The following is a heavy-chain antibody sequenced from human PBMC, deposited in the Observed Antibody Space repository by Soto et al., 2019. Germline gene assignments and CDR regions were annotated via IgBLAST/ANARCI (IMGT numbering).Heavy chain of an antibody. D-gene: IGHD3-10*01. Sequence: GVSLRLSWAASGFTFSSYWMHWVRQAPGKGLVWVSRINSDGSSTSYADSVKGRFTISRDNAKNTLYLQMNSLRAEDTAVYYCARGSYYGSGSYYNVYYYYGMDVWGKGTTVTVSS. CDR1: GFTFSSYW. CDR2: INSDGSST. CDR3: ARGSYYGSGSYYNVYYYYGMDV. J-gene: IGHJ6*04. V-gene: IGHV3-74*01.